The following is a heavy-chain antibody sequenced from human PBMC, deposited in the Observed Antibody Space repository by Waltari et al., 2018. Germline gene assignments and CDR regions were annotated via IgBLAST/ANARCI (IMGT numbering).Heavy chain of an antibody. V-gene: IGHV4-59*01. D-gene: IGHD6-13*01. J-gene: IGHJ5*02. CDR2: IYYSGST. CDR3: ARGDVAAGIASRT. Sequence: QVQLQESGPGLVKPSETLSLTCTVSGGSISSYYWSWIRQPPGKGLEWIGYIYYSGSTNYNPSLKSRVTISVDTSKNPFSLKLSSVTAADTAVYYCARGDVAAGIASRTWGQGTLVTVSS. CDR1: GGSISSYY.